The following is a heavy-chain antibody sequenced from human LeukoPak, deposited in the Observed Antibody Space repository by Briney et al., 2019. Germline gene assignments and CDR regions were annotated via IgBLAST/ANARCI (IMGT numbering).Heavy chain of an antibody. CDR3: ARTTYCSSTSCLGMDY. J-gene: IGHJ4*02. V-gene: IGHV5-51*01. CDR2: IYPGDSDT. D-gene: IGHD2-2*01. Sequence: GESLKISCKGTGYTFTSYWICWVRQMPGKGLGWMGIIYPGDSDTRYSPSFQGQVTISADKSISTAYLQWSRLTASDTAMYYCARTTYCSSTSCLGMDYWGQGTLVTVSS. CDR1: GYTFTSYW.